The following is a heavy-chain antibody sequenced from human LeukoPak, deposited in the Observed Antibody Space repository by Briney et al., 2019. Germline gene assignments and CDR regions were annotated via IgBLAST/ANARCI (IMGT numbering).Heavy chain of an antibody. J-gene: IGHJ4*02. CDR1: GGSISSSSFY. D-gene: IGHD6-13*01. CDR3: ARGAIAAAGVFDY. Sequence: PSETLSLTCTVSGGSISSSSFYWGWIRQPPGKGLEWIGSIYYSGSTYYNPSLKSRVTISVDTSKNQFSLKLSSVTAADTAVYYCARGAIAAAGVFDYWGQGTLVTVSS. V-gene: IGHV4-39*07. CDR2: IYYSGST.